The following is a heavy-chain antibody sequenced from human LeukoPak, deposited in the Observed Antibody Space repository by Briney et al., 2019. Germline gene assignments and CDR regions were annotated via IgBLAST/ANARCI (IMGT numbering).Heavy chain of an antibody. V-gene: IGHV4-59*01. J-gene: IGHJ4*02. CDR3: ARVSEIRNRHFDY. CDR1: GGSISSNY. D-gene: IGHD3-3*02. Sequence: PSETLSLTCTVSGGSISSNYWSWIRQPPGKGLEWIGYIYYSGSTNYNPSLKSRVTISVDTSKNQFSLKLSSVTAADTAVYYCARVSEIRNRHFDYWGQGTLVTVSS. CDR2: IYYSGST.